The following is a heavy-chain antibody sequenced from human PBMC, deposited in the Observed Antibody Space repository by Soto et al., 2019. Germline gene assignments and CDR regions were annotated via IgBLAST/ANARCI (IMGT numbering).Heavy chain of an antibody. CDR2: IYYSGST. D-gene: IGHD6-19*01. CDR1: GGSISSTSHY. V-gene: IGHV4-39*01. CDR3: ARQEGWLIDY. Sequence: PSETLSLTCTVSGGSISSTSHYWAWIRQPPGKGLECIGSIYYSGSTYYNPSLKSRATISVDTSKNHFSLKLTSLTAAETAVYYCARQEGWLIDYWGQGALVTVS. J-gene: IGHJ4*02.